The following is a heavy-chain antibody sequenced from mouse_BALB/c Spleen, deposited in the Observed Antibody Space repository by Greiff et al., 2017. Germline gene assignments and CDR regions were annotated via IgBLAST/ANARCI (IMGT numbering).Heavy chain of an antibody. J-gene: IGHJ4*01. CDR3: ARLRLRRDYAMDY. CDR2: INPSTGYT. CDR1: GYTFTSYW. D-gene: IGHD2-4*01. V-gene: IGHV1-7*01. Sequence: QVQLQQSGAELAKPGASVKMSCKASGYTFTSYWMHWVKQRPGQGLEWIGYINPSTGYTEYNQKFKDKATLTADKSSSTAYMQLSSLTSEDSAVYYCARLRLRRDYAMDYWGQGTSVTVSS.